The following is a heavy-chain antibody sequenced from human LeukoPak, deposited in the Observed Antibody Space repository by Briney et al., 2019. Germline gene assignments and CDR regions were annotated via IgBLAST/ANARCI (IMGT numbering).Heavy chain of an antibody. CDR2: IYPGDSDT. CDR3: ARLGGGSYPYYYMDV. CDR1: GYSFTSYW. J-gene: IGHJ6*03. Sequence: GESLQISCKGSGYSFTSYWIGWVRQMPGKGLEWMGIIYPGDSDTRYSPSFQGQVTISADKSISTAYLQWSSLKASDTAMYYCARLGGGSYPYYYMDVWGKGTTVTVSS. D-gene: IGHD1-26*01. V-gene: IGHV5-51*01.